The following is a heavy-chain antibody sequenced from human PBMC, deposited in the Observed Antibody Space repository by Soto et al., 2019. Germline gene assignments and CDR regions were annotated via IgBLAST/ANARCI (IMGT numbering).Heavy chain of an antibody. CDR1: GFTFSSCW. V-gene: IGHV3-74*01. Sequence: EVQLVESGGGLVQSGGSLRLSCAASGFTFSSCWMHWVRQVPGKGLVWVSRINNDGSTTTYADSVKGRFTISRDNAKNTLFLQMNSLSAEDTALYYCAALRDVGWALDAFDIWGQGTMVTVSS. CDR3: AALRDVGWALDAFDI. J-gene: IGHJ3*02. CDR2: INNDGSTT. D-gene: IGHD6-19*01.